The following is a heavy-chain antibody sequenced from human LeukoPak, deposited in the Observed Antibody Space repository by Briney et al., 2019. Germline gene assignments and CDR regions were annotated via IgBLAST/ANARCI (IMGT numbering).Heavy chain of an antibody. V-gene: IGHV1-46*01. Sequence: ASVKVSCKASGGTFSSYAISWVRQAPGQGLEWMGIINPSGGSTSYAQKFQGRVTMTRDTSTSTVYMELSSLRSEDTAVYYCARDPEVHANNFDYWGQGTLVTVSS. CDR3: ARDPEVHANNFDY. CDR2: INPSGGST. CDR1: GGTFSSYA. D-gene: IGHD4/OR15-4a*01. J-gene: IGHJ4*02.